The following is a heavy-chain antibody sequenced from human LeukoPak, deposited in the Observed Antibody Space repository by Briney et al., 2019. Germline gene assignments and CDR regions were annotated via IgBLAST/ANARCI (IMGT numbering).Heavy chain of an antibody. Sequence: ASLKVSCKASGYTFTGYYMHWVRQAPGQGLEWMGWINPNSGGTNYAQKFQGRVTMTRDTSISTAYMELSRLRSDDTAVYYCARAAGTAGYCSSTSCYRYYYGMDVWGQGTTVTVSS. V-gene: IGHV1-2*02. D-gene: IGHD2-2*03. CDR1: GYTFTGYY. CDR3: ARAAGTAGYCSSTSCYRYYYGMDV. CDR2: INPNSGGT. J-gene: IGHJ6*02.